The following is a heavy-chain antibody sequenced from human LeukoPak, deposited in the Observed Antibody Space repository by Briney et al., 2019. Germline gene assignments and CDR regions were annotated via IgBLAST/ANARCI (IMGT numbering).Heavy chain of an antibody. J-gene: IGHJ4*02. CDR1: GYTFTGYY. D-gene: IGHD3-22*01. CDR2: INPNSGGT. V-gene: IGHV1-2*02. CDR3: ARGPEYYYDSSGYYTPFDY. Sequence: EASVKVSCKASGYTFTGYYMHWVRQAPGQGPEWMGWINPNSGGTNYAQKFQGRVTMTRDTSISTAYMELSSLRAEDTALYYCARGPEYYYDSSGYYTPFDYWGQGTLVTVSS.